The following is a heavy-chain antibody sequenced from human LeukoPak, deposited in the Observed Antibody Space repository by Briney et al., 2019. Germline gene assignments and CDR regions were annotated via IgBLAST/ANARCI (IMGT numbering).Heavy chain of an antibody. J-gene: IGHJ4*02. Sequence: GGSLRLSCAPSGFTFSSYWMHWVRQVPGKGLVWVSRINSDGSSTSYADSVKGRFTISRDNAKNTLHLQMNSLRAEDTAVYYCARGGPYNSDPFDYWGQGTLVTVSS. CDR3: ARGGPYNSDPFDY. V-gene: IGHV3-74*01. CDR2: INSDGSST. CDR1: GFTFSSYW. D-gene: IGHD6-19*01.